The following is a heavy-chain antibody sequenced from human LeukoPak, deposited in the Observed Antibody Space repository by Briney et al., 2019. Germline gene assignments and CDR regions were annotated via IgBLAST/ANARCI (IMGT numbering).Heavy chain of an antibody. V-gene: IGHV3-66*01. Sequence: GGSLRLSCAASGFTVSSNYMSWVRQAPGKGLEWVSVIYSGGSTYYADSVKGRFTISRDNSKNTLHLQMNSVRPEDTAVYYCARDLAVAGTRTFDYWGQGTLVTVSS. CDR2: IYSGGST. CDR1: GFTVSSNY. CDR3: ARDLAVAGTRTFDY. J-gene: IGHJ4*02. D-gene: IGHD6-19*01.